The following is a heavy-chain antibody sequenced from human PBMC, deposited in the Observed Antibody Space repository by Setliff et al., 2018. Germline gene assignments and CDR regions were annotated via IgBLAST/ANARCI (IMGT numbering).Heavy chain of an antibody. CDR1: GGTFSTYA. Sequence: GASVKVSCKASGGTFSTYAISWVRQAPGQGLEWMGGIISMFGTTNYAQKFQGRVTITTDKSTSTAYMELSSLRSEDTAIYYCARGGFYYYFYMDVWGKGTTVTVSS. D-gene: IGHD6-25*01. V-gene: IGHV1-69*05. CDR3: ARGGFYYYFYMDV. CDR2: IISMFGTT. J-gene: IGHJ6*03.